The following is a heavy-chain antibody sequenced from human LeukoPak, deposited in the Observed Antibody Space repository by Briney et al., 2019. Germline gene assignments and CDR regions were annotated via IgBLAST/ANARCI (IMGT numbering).Heavy chain of an antibody. V-gene: IGHV3-53*01. CDR2: IYSGGST. CDR3: ARDPYNSGYVVHYYYMDV. D-gene: IGHD5-12*01. Sequence: AGGSLRLSCAASGFTVSSNYMSWVRQAPGKGLEWVSVIYSGGSTYYADSVKGRFTISRDNSKNTLYLQMNSLRAEDTAVYYCARDPYNSGYVVHYYYMDVWGKGTTVTVSS. CDR1: GFTVSSNY. J-gene: IGHJ6*03.